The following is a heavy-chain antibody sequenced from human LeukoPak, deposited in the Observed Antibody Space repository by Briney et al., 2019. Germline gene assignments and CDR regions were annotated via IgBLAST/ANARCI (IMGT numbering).Heavy chain of an antibody. J-gene: IGHJ4*02. Sequence: GGSLRLSCAASGFTFSSYWMHWVRQAPGKGLEWVSAISGSGGSTYYADSVKGRFTISRDNSKNTLYLQMNSLRAEDTAVYYCASPIVVVVAANPRYFDYWGQGTLVTVSS. CDR2: ISGSGGST. V-gene: IGHV3-23*01. CDR1: GFTFSSYW. D-gene: IGHD2-15*01. CDR3: ASPIVVVVAANPRYFDY.